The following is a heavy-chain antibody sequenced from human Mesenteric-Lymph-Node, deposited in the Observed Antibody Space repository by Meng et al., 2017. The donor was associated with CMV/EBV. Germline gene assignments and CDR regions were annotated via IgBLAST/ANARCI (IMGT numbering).Heavy chain of an antibody. CDR3: ARVGAYCTAVSCNDY. CDR2: ISAYNGNA. J-gene: IGHJ4*02. Sequence: ASVKVSCKASGYTFTSYGISWVRQAPGQGLEWMGWISAYNGNADYAQKLQGRVTMTTDTSTSTAYMELRSLRSDDTAVYCCARVGAYCTAVSCNDYWGQGTLVTVSS. V-gene: IGHV1-18*01. CDR1: GYTFTSYG. D-gene: IGHD2-8*02.